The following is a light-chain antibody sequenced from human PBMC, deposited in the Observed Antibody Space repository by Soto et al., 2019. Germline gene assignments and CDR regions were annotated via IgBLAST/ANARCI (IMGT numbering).Light chain of an antibody. CDR3: QQYNNWPKT. V-gene: IGKV3-11*01. CDR1: QSVSSY. J-gene: IGKJ1*01. CDR2: DAS. Sequence: EIVLTHSPATLSLSPVEIATLSCSSSQSVSSYLAWYQQKPGQAPRLLIYDASNRATGIPARFSGSGSGTDFTLTISSLQSEDFAVYYCQQYNNWPKTFGQGTKVDIK.